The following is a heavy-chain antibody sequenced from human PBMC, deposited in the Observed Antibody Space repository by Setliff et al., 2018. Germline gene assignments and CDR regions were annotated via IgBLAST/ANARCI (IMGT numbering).Heavy chain of an antibody. Sequence: GESLKISCKSSGYTFTNYWIGWVRQMPGKGLEWMGIIYPDDSDARYSPSFRGQVTISVDKSISTAYLQWSSLKASDTAVYYCARQASLYYYDSSGYYDYWGQGTLVTVSS. CDR2: IYPDDSDA. D-gene: IGHD3-22*01. CDR1: GYTFTNYW. V-gene: IGHV5-51*01. J-gene: IGHJ4*02. CDR3: ARQASLYYYDSSGYYDY.